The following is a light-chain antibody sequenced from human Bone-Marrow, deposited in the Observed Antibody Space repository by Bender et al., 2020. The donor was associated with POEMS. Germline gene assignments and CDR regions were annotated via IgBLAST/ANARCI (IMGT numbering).Light chain of an antibody. J-gene: IGLJ3*02. V-gene: IGLV1-44*01. Sequence: QSVLTQPPSVSGTPGQRVTISCSGSKSNIGSNTVNWYQQLPGTAPRLLIYTNNERPSGVPDRFSGSKSGTSASLTISGLQAEDEADYYCCSYTRSRTWVFGGGTKLTVL. CDR2: TNN. CDR1: KSNIGSNT. CDR3: CSYTRSRTWV.